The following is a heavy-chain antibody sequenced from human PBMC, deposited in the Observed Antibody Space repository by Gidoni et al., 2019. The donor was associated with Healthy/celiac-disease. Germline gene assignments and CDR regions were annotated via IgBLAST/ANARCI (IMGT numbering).Heavy chain of an antibody. V-gene: IGHV3-48*03. J-gene: IGHJ4*02. CDR1: GFTFSSYE. CDR3: ARELLRVTY. D-gene: IGHD4-17*01. Sequence: EVQLVESGGGLVQPGGSLSLSCAASGFTFSSYEMNWVRQAPGKGLEWVSYISSSGSTIYYADSVKGRFTISRDNAKNSLYLQMNSLRAEDTAVYYCARELLRVTYWGQGTLVTVSS. CDR2: ISSSGSTI.